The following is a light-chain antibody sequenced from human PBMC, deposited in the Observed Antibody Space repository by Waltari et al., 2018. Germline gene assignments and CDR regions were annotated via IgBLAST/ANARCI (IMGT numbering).Light chain of an antibody. J-gene: IGKJ2*01. Sequence: EIVMTQSPATLSLSPGERATLSCRASQSIYSKLAWYQQKPGQAPRLLIYGASSTAPGIPSRFSGSGSGTEFTLTISSLQSEDLAVYFCQQYNNWPPFTFGQGTKLEIK. CDR3: QQYNNWPPFT. CDR2: GAS. V-gene: IGKV3-15*01. CDR1: QSIYSK.